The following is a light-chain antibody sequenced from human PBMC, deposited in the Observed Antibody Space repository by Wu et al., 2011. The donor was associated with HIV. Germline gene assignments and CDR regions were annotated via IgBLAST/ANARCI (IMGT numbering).Light chain of an antibody. J-gene: IGKJ5*01. CDR3: QQRGDWPLT. V-gene: IGKV3D-20*02. CDR2: GAS. CDR1: QSVSSSY. Sequence: CRASQSVSSSYLAWYQQTPGQAPRLLIYGASSRATGIPDRFSGSGSGTDFTLTISSLEPEDFAVYYCQQRGDWPLTFGQGTRLEIK.